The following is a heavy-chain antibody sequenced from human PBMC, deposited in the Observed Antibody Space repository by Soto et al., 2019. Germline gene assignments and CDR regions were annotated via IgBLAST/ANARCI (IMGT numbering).Heavy chain of an antibody. CDR2: INHSGST. V-gene: IGHV4-34*01. D-gene: IGHD6-19*01. J-gene: IGHJ4*02. CDR1: GGSFSGYY. Sequence: QVQLQQWGAGLLKPSETLSLTCAVYGGSFSGYYWSWIRQPPGKGLEWIGEINHSGSTNYNPSLKSRVTISVDTSKNQFSLKLSSVTAADTAVYYCARDPEWLVLIRFFDYWGQGTLVTVSS. CDR3: ARDPEWLVLIRFFDY.